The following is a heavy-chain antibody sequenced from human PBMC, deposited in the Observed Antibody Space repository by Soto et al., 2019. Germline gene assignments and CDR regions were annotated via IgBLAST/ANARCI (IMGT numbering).Heavy chain of an antibody. CDR3: VRYNGARVYFDY. J-gene: IGHJ4*02. D-gene: IGHD1-1*01. Sequence: PSETLSLTCTVSGGSINNGDYYWTWIRQSPEKGLEWIGYIYYSGSTCYNPSLKSRVTISIDTSMNQFSLNLNSVTAADTAVYDWVRYNGARVYFDYWGKGSLVTVAS. V-gene: IGHV4-30-4*01. CDR2: IYYSGST. CDR1: GGSINNGDYY.